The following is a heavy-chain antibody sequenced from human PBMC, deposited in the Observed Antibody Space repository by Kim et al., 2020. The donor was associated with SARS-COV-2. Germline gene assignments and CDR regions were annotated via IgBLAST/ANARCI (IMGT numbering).Heavy chain of an antibody. V-gene: IGHV3-21*01. D-gene: IGHD3-22*01. CDR3: ARTLSRFHYDSSGYYISDYYYGMDV. J-gene: IGHJ6*02. CDR1: GFTFSSYS. CDR2: ISSSSSYI. Sequence: GGSLRLSCAASGFTFSSYSMNWVRQAPGKGLEWVSSISSSSSYIYYADSVKGRFTISRDNAKNSLYLQMNSLRAEDTAVYYCARTLSRFHYDSSGYYISDYYYGMDVWGQGTTVTVSS.